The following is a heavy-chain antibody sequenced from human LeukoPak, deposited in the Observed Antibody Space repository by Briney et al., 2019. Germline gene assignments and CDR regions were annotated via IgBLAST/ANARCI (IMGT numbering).Heavy chain of an antibody. V-gene: IGHV3-30-3*01. J-gene: IGHJ4*02. Sequence: PGRSLRLSCAASGFTFSSYAMHWVRQAPGKGLEWVAVISYDGSNKYYADSVKGRFTISRDNSNNTPYLQMNSLRAEDTAVYYCARALSSSTLLFDYWGQGTLVTVSS. CDR1: GFTFSSYA. CDR2: ISYDGSNK. CDR3: ARALSSSTLLFDY. D-gene: IGHD6-6*01.